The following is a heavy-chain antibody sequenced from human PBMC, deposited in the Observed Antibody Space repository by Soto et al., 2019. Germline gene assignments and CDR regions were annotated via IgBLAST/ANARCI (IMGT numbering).Heavy chain of an antibody. V-gene: IGHV1-46*01. CDR1: GYTFTSYY. D-gene: IGHD3-10*01. CDR3: ARDGRLLWLGELIDY. J-gene: IGHJ4*02. CDR2: INPSGGST. Sequence: GASVKVSCKASGYTFTSYYMHWVRQAPGQGLEWMGIINPSGGSTSYAQKFQGRVTMTRDTSTSTVYMELSSLRSEDTAVYYCARDGRLLWLGELIDYWGQGTLVTVSS.